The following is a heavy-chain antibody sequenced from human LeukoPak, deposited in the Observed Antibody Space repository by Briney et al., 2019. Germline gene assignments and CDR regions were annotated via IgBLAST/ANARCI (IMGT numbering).Heavy chain of an antibody. J-gene: IGHJ4*02. D-gene: IGHD6-13*01. CDR2: IYYSGST. V-gene: IGHV4-39*07. CDR3: ARDGYSSSWYYFDY. CDR1: GGSISSSSYY. Sequence: SSETLSLTCTVSGGSISSSSYYWGWIRQPPGKGLEWIGSIYYSGSTYYNPSLKSRVTISVDTSKNQFSLKLSSVTAADTAVYYCARDGYSSSWYYFDYWGQGTLVTVSS.